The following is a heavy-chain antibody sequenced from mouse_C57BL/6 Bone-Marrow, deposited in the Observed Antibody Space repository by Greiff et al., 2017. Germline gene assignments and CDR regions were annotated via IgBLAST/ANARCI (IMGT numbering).Heavy chain of an antibody. CDR1: GYTFTSYG. D-gene: IGHD1-1*01. CDR2: IYIGNGYT. Sequence: EVKLQESGAELVRPGSSVKMSCKTSGYTFTSYGINWVKQRPGQGLEWIGYIYIGNGYTEYNEKFKGKATLTSDTSSSTAYMQLSSLTSEDSAIYFCAISSYCDGPAWFAYWGQGTLVTVSA. CDR3: AISSYCDGPAWFAY. J-gene: IGHJ3*01. V-gene: IGHV1-58*01.